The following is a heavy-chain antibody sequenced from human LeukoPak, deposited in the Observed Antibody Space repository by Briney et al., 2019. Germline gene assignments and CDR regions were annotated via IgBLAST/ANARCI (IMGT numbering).Heavy chain of an antibody. CDR1: GGTFSSYA. V-gene: IGHV1-69*13. CDR2: IIPIFGTA. Sequence: SVNVSCTASGGTFSSYAISWVRQAPGQGLEWMGGIIPIFGTANYAQKFQGRVTITADESTSTAYMELSSLRSEDTAVYYCASEEYYYDSSGYYNAFDIWGQGTMVTVSS. J-gene: IGHJ3*02. D-gene: IGHD3-22*01. CDR3: ASEEYYYDSSGYYNAFDI.